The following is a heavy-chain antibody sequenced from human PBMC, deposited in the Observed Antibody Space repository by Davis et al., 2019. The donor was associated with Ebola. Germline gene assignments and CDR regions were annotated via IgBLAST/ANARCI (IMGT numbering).Heavy chain of an antibody. CDR1: GFNFNNYE. Sequence: PGGSLRLSCAASGFNFNNYEMHWVRQDPGKGPEWISYIRGSGNTLFYADSVEGRFTISRDNAKNSLYLQMNSLRVEDTAIYYCAREEGYCTGGSCYGGLGHWGQGTLVTVSS. V-gene: IGHV3-48*03. CDR3: AREEGYCTGGSCYGGLGH. J-gene: IGHJ4*02. D-gene: IGHD2-15*01. CDR2: IRGSGNTL.